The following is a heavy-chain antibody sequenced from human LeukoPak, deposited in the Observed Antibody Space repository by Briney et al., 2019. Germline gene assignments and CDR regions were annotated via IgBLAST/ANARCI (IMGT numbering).Heavy chain of an antibody. D-gene: IGHD1-26*01. V-gene: IGHV3-30*04. CDR3: ARARWELLSRDAFDI. CDR2: ISYDGSNK. J-gene: IGHJ3*02. CDR1: GFTFSDYA. Sequence: GGSLRLSCAASGFTFSDYAMHWVRQAPGKGLEWVAVISYDGSNKYYADSVKGRFTISRDNSKNTLYLQMNSLRAEDTAVYYCARARWELLSRDAFDIWGQGTMVTVSS.